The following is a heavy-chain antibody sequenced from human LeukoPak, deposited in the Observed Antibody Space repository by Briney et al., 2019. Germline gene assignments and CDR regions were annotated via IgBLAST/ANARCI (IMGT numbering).Heavy chain of an antibody. CDR1: GFTFSSYA. Sequence: GGSLRLSCAASGFTFSSYAMSWVRQAPGKGLEWVSAISGSGGSTYYADSVKGWFTISRDNSKNTLYLQMNSLRAEDTAVYYCANLALLTAMVPSLYYYGMDVWGQGTTVTVSS. D-gene: IGHD5-18*01. CDR3: ANLALLTAMVPSLYYYGMDV. J-gene: IGHJ6*02. V-gene: IGHV3-23*01. CDR2: ISGSGGST.